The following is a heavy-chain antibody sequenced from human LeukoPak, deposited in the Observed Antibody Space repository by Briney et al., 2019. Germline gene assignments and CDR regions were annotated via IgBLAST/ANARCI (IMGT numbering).Heavy chain of an antibody. J-gene: IGHJ5*02. V-gene: IGHV6-1*01. CDR1: GDRVSSNSAA. CDR2: TYYRSKWYS. CDR3: ARGPRQLDP. Sequence: SQTLSLTCAISGDRVSSNSAAGNWIRQSPSRGLEWLGRTYYRSKWYSVSAVSVKSRITIKPDTSKNQFSLQLNSVTPEDPAVYYCARGPRQLDPWGQGILVTVSS.